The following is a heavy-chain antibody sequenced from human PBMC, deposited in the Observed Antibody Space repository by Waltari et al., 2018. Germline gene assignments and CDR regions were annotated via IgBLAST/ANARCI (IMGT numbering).Heavy chain of an antibody. V-gene: IGHV4-34*01. J-gene: IGHJ6*02. Sequence: QVQLQQWGAGLLKPSETLSLTCAVYGGSFSGYYWSWIRQPPGQGLEWIGEINHSGSTNYNPSLKSRVTISVDTSKNQFSLKLSSVTAADTAVYYCARGGYCSGGSCYSLWDYYYYGMDVWGQGTTVTVSS. CDR1: GGSFSGYY. CDR3: ARGGYCSGGSCYSLWDYYYYGMDV. CDR2: INHSGST. D-gene: IGHD2-15*01.